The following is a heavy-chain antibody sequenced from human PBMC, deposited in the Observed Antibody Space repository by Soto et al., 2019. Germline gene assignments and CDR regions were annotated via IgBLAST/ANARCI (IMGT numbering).Heavy chain of an antibody. CDR3: AREYDFWSGSHDAFDI. CDR2: IIPIFGTA. V-gene: IGHV1-69*13. CDR1: GGTFSSYA. J-gene: IGHJ3*02. D-gene: IGHD3-3*01. Sequence: ASVKVSCKASGGTFSSYAISWVRQAPGQGLEWMGGIIPIFGTANYAQKFQGRVTITADESTSTAYMELSSLRSEDTAVYYCAREYDFWSGSHDAFDIWGQGTIVTVSS.